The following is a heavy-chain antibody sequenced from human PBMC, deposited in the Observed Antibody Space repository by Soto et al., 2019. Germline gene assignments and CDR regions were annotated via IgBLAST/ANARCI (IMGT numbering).Heavy chain of an antibody. CDR1: GFKFNIFA. CDR2: ISGGGGST. D-gene: IGHD3-22*01. CDR3: AKDPTSYDSSAQFDS. J-gene: IGHJ4*02. Sequence: PGGSLRLSCAASGFKFNIFAMNWVRQAPGKGLEWVSGISGGGGSTYYADSVKGRFTISRDNSNNTLYLQMNSLRAEDTAVYYCAKDPTSYDSSAQFDSWGQGTLVTVSS. V-gene: IGHV3-23*01.